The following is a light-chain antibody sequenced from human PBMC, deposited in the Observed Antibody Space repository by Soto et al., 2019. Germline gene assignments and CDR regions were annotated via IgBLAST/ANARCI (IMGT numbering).Light chain of an antibody. CDR2: GAS. CDR3: QQYGTSPGLFT. V-gene: IGKV3-20*01. CDR1: QSVSTNY. J-gene: IGKJ3*01. Sequence: EIVLTQSPGSLSLSPGERATLSCRASQSVSTNYLAWYQQKPGQAPRLLIYGASSRATGIPDRFSGSVSGPDFTLTIRRLEPEDFAVYYCQQYGTSPGLFTFGPGTKVDIK.